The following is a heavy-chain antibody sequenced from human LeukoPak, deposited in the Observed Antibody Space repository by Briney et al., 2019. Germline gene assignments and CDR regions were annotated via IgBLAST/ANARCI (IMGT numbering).Heavy chain of an antibody. J-gene: IGHJ4*02. CDR2: IYYSGST. Sequence: PSETLSLTCTVSGGSISSSSYYWGWSRQPPGKGLEWIGSIYYSGSTYYNPSLKRRVTISVDTSKNQFSLKLSSVTAADTAVYYCARQREDIVVVVAATPYYSFDYWGQGTLVTVSS. V-gene: IGHV4-39*01. CDR1: GGSISSSSYY. CDR3: ARQREDIVVVVAATPYYSFDY. D-gene: IGHD2-15*01.